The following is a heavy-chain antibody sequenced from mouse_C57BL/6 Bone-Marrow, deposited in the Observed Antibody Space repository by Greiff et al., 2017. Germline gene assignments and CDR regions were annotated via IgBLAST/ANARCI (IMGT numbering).Heavy chain of an antibody. V-gene: IGHV1-69*01. J-gene: IGHJ2*01. Sequence: QVQLQQPGAELVMPGASVKLSCKASGYTFTSYWMHWVKQRPGQGLEWIGEIDPSDSYTNYNQTFKGKSTLTVDKSSSTAYMQLSSLTAEDSAGYYCARGEGYDGYPGYYCDYWGQGTTLTVSS. CDR3: ARGEGYDGYPGYYCDY. CDR2: IDPSDSYT. CDR1: GYTFTSYW. D-gene: IGHD2-3*01.